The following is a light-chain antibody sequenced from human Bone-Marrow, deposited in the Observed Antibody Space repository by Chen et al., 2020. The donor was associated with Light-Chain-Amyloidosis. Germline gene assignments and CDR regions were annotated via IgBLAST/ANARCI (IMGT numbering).Light chain of an antibody. V-gene: IGLV4-69*01. CDR1: SGHRTYP. CDR3: QTWGSGFHVL. CDR2: VNQDGTL. J-gene: IGLJ2*01. Sequence: QLVLTQSPSASASLGASVKLTCILSSGHRTYPIAWHQRQPGKGPRYLMLVNQDGTLTKGDGIPDRFSGSSSGAERYLTISSLRSEDEADYYCQTWGSGFHVLFGGGTRLSVL.